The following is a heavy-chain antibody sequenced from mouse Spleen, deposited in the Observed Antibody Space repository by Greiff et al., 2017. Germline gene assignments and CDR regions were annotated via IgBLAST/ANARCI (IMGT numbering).Heavy chain of an antibody. Sequence: QVQLQQPGAELVMPGASVKLSCKASGYTFTSYWMHWVKQRPGQGLEWIGEIDPSDSYTNYNQKFKGKATLTVDKSSSTAYMQLSSLTSEDSAVYYCARDRGYDGYFDVWGTGTTVTVSS. CDR3: ARDRGYDGYFDV. CDR2: IDPSDSYT. J-gene: IGHJ1*03. D-gene: IGHD2-2*01. V-gene: IGHV1-69*01. CDR1: GYTFTSYW.